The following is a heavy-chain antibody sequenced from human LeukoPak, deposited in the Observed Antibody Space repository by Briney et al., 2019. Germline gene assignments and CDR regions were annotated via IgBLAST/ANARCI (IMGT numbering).Heavy chain of an antibody. CDR1: GYSIDDGYY. D-gene: IGHD1-1*01. CDR3: ARHNIAENLFGP. CDR2: IYHTVST. V-gene: IGHV4-38-2*02. J-gene: IGHJ5*02. Sequence: SETLSLTCTVSGYSIDDGYYWGWIRQPPGKGLEWIGSIYHTVSTYYNPSLKSRVTLSLDTSKNHFTLRLNSVTAADTALYYCARHNIAENLFGPWGQGTLVTVSS.